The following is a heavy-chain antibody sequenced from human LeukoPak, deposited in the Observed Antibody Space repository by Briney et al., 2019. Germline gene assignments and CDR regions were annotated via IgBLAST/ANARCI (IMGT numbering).Heavy chain of an antibody. CDR2: INPNSGGT. Sequence: ASVKVSCKASGYTFTGYYMHWVRQAPGQGLEWMGWINPNSGGTNYAQKFQGRVTMTRDMSINTAYLELSSLRSDDTAVYFCAREGYYGSGSYYNPFDYWGQGTLVTVSS. V-gene: IGHV1-2*02. J-gene: IGHJ4*02. CDR3: AREGYYGSGSYYNPFDY. CDR1: GYTFTGYY. D-gene: IGHD3-10*01.